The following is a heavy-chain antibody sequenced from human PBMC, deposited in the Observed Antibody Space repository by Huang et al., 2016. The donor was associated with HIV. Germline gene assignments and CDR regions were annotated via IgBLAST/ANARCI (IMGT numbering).Heavy chain of an antibody. CDR2: ISGNGNKT. V-gene: IGHV3-23*01. J-gene: IGHJ4*02. CDR3: TVLLDY. CDR1: GFTVNKYA. Sequence: EVKVLESGGGLVQPGGALILSCVASGFTVNKYAMRWVRQAPGKGLAWVSLISGNGNKTYYADSVKGRFTISRDNSKNTVYLQMNSLRAEDAALYHCTVLLDYWGQGTPVTVSS.